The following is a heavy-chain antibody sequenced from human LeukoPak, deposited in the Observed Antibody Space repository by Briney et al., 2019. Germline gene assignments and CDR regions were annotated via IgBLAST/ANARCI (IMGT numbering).Heavy chain of an antibody. Sequence: GGSLRLSCAASGFTFSSYGMHWVRQAPGKGLEWVAVIWYDGSNKYYADSVKGRFTISRDNSKNTLYLQMNSLRAEDTAVYYCARDGGGSYPYYYYYYGMDVWGQGTTVTVSS. J-gene: IGHJ6*02. D-gene: IGHD1-26*01. CDR1: GFTFSSYG. CDR3: ARDGGGSYPYYYYYYGMDV. V-gene: IGHV3-33*01. CDR2: IWYDGSNK.